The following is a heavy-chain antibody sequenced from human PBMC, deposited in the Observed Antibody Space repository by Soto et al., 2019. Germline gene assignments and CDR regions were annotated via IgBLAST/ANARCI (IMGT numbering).Heavy chain of an antibody. V-gene: IGHV4-34*01. J-gene: IGHJ6*02. CDR2: INHSGST. D-gene: IGHD1-26*01. Sequence: SETLSLTCAVYGGSFSGYCWSWIRQPPGKGLEWIGEINHSGSTNYNPSLKSRVTISVDTSKNQFSLKLSSVTAADTAVYYCARHRKGIVGATIVHYYYYGMDVWGQGTTVTVSS. CDR1: GGSFSGYC. CDR3: ARHRKGIVGATIVHYYYYGMDV.